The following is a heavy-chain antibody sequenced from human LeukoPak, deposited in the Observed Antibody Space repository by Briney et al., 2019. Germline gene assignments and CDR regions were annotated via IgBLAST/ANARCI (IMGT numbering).Heavy chain of an antibody. J-gene: IGHJ4*02. CDR3: AKDGRIVGATYYDY. CDR2: ISYDGGNE. D-gene: IGHD1-26*01. CDR1: GFTLSPYV. Sequence: PGGSLRLSCAASGFTLSPYVMHWVRQAPGKGLEWMSAISYDGGNEYYADSVKGRFTISRDNSKNTVYLQMNSLRAEDTAVYYCAKDGRIVGATYYDYWGQGTLVAVSS. V-gene: IGHV3-30*18.